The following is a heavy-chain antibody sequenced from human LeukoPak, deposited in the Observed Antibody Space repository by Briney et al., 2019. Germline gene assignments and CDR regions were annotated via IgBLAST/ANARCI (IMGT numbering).Heavy chain of an antibody. CDR1: GFTFSSYN. CDR2: ISSSSYI. J-gene: IGHJ4*02. V-gene: IGHV3-21*01. CDR3: ARVYTYGSPTSYLDY. D-gene: IGHD5-18*01. Sequence: GGSLRLSRVASGFTFSSYNMNWVRQAPGKGLEWVSSISSSSYIYYADSLKGRFTISRDNARNSLFLQMNSLRAEDTAVYYCARVYTYGSPTSYLDYRGQGTVVTVSS.